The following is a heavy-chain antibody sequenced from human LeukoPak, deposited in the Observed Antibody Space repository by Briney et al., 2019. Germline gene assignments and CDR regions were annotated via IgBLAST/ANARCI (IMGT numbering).Heavy chain of an antibody. J-gene: IGHJ2*01. CDR3: ARGAAMVDWYFDL. CDR1: VFTISSHW. D-gene: IGHD5-18*01. V-gene: IGHV3-74*01. CDR2: MNSDGSDI. Sequence: QPGGSLRLSCAASVFTISSHWMHWVRQGTGKGLVWVSRMNSDGSDINYADSVKGRFTISRDNAKNTLYLQMNSLRAEDTAVYYCARGAAMVDWYFDLWGRATLVTVSS.